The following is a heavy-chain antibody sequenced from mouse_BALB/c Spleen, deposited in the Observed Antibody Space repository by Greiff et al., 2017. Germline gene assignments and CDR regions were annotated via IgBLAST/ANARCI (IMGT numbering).Heavy chain of an antibody. CDR3: ARGPLGLPFDY. V-gene: IGHV5-6*01. CDR1: GFTFSSYG. Sequence: EVQVVESGGDLVKPGGSLKLSCAASGFTFSSYGMSWVRQTPDKRLEWVATISSGGSYTYYPDSVKGRFTISRDNAKNTLYLQMSSLKSEDTAMYYCARGPLGLPFDYWGQGTTLTVSS. J-gene: IGHJ2*01. D-gene: IGHD3-1*01. CDR2: ISSGGSYT.